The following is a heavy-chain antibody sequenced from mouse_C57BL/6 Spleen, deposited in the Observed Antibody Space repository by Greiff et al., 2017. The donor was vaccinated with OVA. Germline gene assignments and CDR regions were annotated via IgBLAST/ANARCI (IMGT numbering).Heavy chain of an antibody. CDR1: GSTFTDYN. Sequence: VQLQQSGPELVKPGASVKIPCKASGSTFTDYNMDWVKQSHGKSLEWIGDINPNNGGTIYNQKFKGKATLTVDKSSSTAYMELRSLTSEDTAVYYCATLYYGNYHYAMDYWGQGTSVTVSS. CDR3: ATLYYGNYHYAMDY. V-gene: IGHV1-18*01. J-gene: IGHJ4*01. D-gene: IGHD2-1*01. CDR2: INPNNGGT.